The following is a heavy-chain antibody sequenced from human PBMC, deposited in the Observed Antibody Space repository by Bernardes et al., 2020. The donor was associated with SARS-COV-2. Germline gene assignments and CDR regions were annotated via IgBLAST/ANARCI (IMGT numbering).Heavy chain of an antibody. CDR2: ISGYNGNT. J-gene: IGHJ6*02. Sequence: ASVKVSCKASGYTFTSYGISWVRQAPGQGLEWIGWISGYNGNTNYAQKLQGRVTITTDTSTSTAYMELRSLGSDDTAVYYFARGGEGLTMIVVLIQPMDVWGQGTTVTVSS. CDR1: GYTFTSYG. D-gene: IGHD3-22*01. CDR3: ARGGEGLTMIVVLIQPMDV. V-gene: IGHV1-18*01.